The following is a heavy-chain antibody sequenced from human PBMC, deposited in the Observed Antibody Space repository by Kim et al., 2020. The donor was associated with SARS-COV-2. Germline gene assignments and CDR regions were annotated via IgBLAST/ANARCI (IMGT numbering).Heavy chain of an antibody. Sequence: ASVKVSCKASGYTFSSYSISWVRQAPGQGLEWIGWINLNNGNTNYAQKVQGRVTVTTDTATGTAHMELRSLRADDTAVYYCARDARVVGATAIDYWGQGTLVPVSS. D-gene: IGHD1-26*01. J-gene: IGHJ4*02. CDR2: INLNNGNT. V-gene: IGHV1-18*04. CDR1: GYTFSSYS. CDR3: ARDARVVGATAIDY.